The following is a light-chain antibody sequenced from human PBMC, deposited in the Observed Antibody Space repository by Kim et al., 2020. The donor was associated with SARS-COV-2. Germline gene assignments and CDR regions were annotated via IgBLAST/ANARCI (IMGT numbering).Light chain of an antibody. CDR3: QAWDSSTEV. CDR2: QDS. Sequence: SYELTQPPSVSVSPGRTASITCSGDKLGDKYACWYQQKPGQSPVLVIYQDSKRPSGIPERFSGSNSGNTATLTISGTQAMDEADYYCQAWDSSTEVFGGG. J-gene: IGLJ3*02. CDR1: KLGDKY. V-gene: IGLV3-1*01.